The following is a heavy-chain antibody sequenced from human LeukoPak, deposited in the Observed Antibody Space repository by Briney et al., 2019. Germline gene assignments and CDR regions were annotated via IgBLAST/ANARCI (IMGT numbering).Heavy chain of an antibody. Sequence: SVKVSCKASGGTFSSYAISWVRQAPGQGLEWMGGIIPIFGTANYAQKFQGRVTITADESTSTAYMELSSLRSEDTAVYYCARATMVRGVPETPFGYWGQGTLVTVSS. J-gene: IGHJ4*02. CDR2: IIPIFGTA. CDR1: GGTFSSYA. V-gene: IGHV1-69*13. CDR3: ARATMVRGVPETPFGY. D-gene: IGHD3-10*01.